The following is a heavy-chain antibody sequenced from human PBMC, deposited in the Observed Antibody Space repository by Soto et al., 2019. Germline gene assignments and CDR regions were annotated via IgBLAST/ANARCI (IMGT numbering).Heavy chain of an antibody. D-gene: IGHD4-4*01. CDR2: LNPYSGAT. J-gene: IGHJ5*01. Sequence: ASVTVSCKASVYPFSGNHIHWVRQAPGQGLEWMGWLNPYSGATTYAPKYQGRITLTRDTSLSTSYMELSGLNSDDTAVYFCATARRGTVSLLAAWGQGTLVTVSS. V-gene: IGHV1-2*02. CDR3: ATARRGTVSLLAA. CDR1: VYPFSGNH.